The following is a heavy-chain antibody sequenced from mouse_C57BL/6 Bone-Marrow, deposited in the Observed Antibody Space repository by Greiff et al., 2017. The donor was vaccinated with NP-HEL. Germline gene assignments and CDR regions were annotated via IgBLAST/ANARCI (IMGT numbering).Heavy chain of an antibody. D-gene: IGHD1-1*01. CDR1: GYTFTSYG. CDR2: IYPRSGNT. CDR3: ARPYGSSWGYAMDY. Sequence: VKLQESGAELARPGASVKLSCKASGYTFTSYGISWVKQRTGQGLEWIGEIYPRSGNTYYNEKFKGKATLTADKSSSTAYMELRSLTSEDSAVYFCARPYGSSWGYAMDYWGQGTSVTVSS. V-gene: IGHV1-81*01. J-gene: IGHJ4*01.